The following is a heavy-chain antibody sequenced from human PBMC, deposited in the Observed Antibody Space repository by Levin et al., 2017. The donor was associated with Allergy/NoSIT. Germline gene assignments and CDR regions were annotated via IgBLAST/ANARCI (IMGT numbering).Heavy chain of an antibody. CDR1: GFTFSSYA. CDR2: ISYDGSNK. Sequence: GGSLRLSCAASGFTFSSYAMHWVRQAPGKGLEWVAVISYDGSNKYYADSVKGRFTISRDNSKNTLYLQMNSLRAEDTAVYYCARAGITIFGVVIDYYYGMDVWGQGTTVTVSS. J-gene: IGHJ6*02. CDR3: ARAGITIFGVVIDYYYGMDV. V-gene: IGHV3-30*04. D-gene: IGHD3-3*01.